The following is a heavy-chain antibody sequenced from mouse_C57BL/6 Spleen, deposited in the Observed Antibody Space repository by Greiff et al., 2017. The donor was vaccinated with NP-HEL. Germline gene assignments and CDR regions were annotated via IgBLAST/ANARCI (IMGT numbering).Heavy chain of an antibody. Sequence: DVMLVESGGGLVKPGGSLKLSCAASGFTFSDYGMHWVRQAPEKGLEWVAYISSGSSTIYYADTVKGRFTISRDNAKNTLFLQMTSLRSEDTAMDYCARRPFDYWGQGTTLTVSS. CDR3: ARRPFDY. CDR2: ISSGSSTI. CDR1: GFTFSDYG. J-gene: IGHJ2*01. V-gene: IGHV5-17*01.